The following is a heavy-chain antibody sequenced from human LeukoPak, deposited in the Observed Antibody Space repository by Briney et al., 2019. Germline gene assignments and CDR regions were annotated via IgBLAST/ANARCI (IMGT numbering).Heavy chain of an antibody. V-gene: IGHV4-39*07. Sequence: PSETLSLTCTVSGGSISSSTYYWGWIRQPPGKGLEWIGSIYYSGSTYYNPSLKSRVTISVDTSKNQFSLKLSSVTAADTAVYYCARGGYYYDSSGYYSLDYWGQGTLVTVSS. D-gene: IGHD3-22*01. CDR2: IYYSGST. J-gene: IGHJ4*02. CDR3: ARGGYYYDSSGYYSLDY. CDR1: GGSISSSTYY.